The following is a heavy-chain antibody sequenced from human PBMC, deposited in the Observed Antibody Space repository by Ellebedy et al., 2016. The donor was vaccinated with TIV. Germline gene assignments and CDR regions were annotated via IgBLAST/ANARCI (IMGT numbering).Heavy chain of an antibody. V-gene: IGHV3-23*01. CDR3: ARDTTYYYYGMDV. D-gene: IGHD1-1*01. CDR2: ISGSGGST. CDR1: GFTFSDHY. Sequence: GGSLRLSCAASGFTFSDHYMDWVRQAPGKGLEWVSAISGSGGSTYYADSVKGRFTISRDNSKNTLYLQMYSLRAEDTAVYYCARDTTYYYYGMDVWGQGTTVTVSS. J-gene: IGHJ6*02.